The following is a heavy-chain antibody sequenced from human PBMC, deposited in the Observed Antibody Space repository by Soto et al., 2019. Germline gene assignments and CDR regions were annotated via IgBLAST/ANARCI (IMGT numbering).Heavy chain of an antibody. CDR2: IYWDDDK. CDR1: GFSLSTSGVG. J-gene: IGHJ4*02. CDR3: AHMISMIVAEVETHYFDY. D-gene: IGHD3-22*01. V-gene: IGHV2-5*02. Sequence: QITLKESGPTLVKPTQTLTLTCTFSGFSLSTSGVGVGWIRQPPGKALEWLALIYWDDDKRYSPSLKSRLTITKDXXKXQXXLTMTHMDPVDTATYYCAHMISMIVAEVETHYFDYWGQGTLVTVSS.